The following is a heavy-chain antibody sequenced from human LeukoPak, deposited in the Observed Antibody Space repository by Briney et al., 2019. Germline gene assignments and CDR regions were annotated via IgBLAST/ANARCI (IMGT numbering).Heavy chain of an antibody. Sequence: GESLKISCKGSGYRFANYWIGWVRQMPGKGLEWMGIIYPGDSDTRYSPSFQGQVTISADKSISTAYLQWSSLKASDTAMYYCASTSSGWDYYFDYWGQGTLVTVSS. V-gene: IGHV5-51*01. CDR2: IYPGDSDT. CDR3: ASTSSGWDYYFDY. J-gene: IGHJ4*02. D-gene: IGHD6-19*01. CDR1: GYRFANYW.